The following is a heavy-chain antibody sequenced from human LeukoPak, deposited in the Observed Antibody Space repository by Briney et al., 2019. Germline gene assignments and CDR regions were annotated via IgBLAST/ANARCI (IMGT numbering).Heavy chain of an antibody. CDR3: AKDLGDYSGTYYNCFDS. V-gene: IGHV3-23*01. J-gene: IGHJ5*01. Sequence: PGGSLRLSCAASGFTFSKFAMAWVRQAPGKGLQWVSAISGSGVNTHYADSVKGRFTISRDNSRNTLFLQMNRLSADDTAIYYCAKDLGDYSGTYYNCFDSWGQGTLVTVSS. CDR1: GFTFSKFA. D-gene: IGHD1-26*01. CDR2: ISGSGVNT.